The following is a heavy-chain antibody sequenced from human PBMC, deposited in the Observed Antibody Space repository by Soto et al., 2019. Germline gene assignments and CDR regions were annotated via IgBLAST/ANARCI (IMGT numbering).Heavy chain of an antibody. CDR1: DESVTSPGNY. D-gene: IGHD2-15*01. J-gene: IGHJ1*01. Sequence: TLSLTCDVSDESVTSPGNYWNWIRQRPDTGLEWIGYISSGGSPFYNPSLKSRVSISLDTSKNVISLTLRSVTAADTAVYYCTLNHCAGGGCYDRDYWGRGTRVTVSS. CDR3: TLNHCAGGGCYDRDY. V-gene: IGHV4-31*11. CDR2: ISSGGSP.